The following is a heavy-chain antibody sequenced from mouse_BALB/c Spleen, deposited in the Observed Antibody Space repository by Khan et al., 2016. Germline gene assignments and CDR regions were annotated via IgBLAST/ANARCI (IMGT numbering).Heavy chain of an antibody. CDR2: IRSKSNNYAT. Sequence: EVQLVESGGGLVQPRGSLKLSCAASGSTFNTNAMNWVRQAPGKGLEWVSRIRSKSNNYATYYADSVKDRFTISRDDSQSMLYLQMNNLKTEDTAMYYCVRDTPFAYWGQGTLVTVSA. J-gene: IGHJ3*01. CDR3: VRDTPFAY. V-gene: IGHV10S3*01. CDR1: GSTFNTNA.